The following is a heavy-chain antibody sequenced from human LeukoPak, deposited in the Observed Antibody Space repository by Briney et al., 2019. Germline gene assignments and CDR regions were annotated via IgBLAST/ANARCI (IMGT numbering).Heavy chain of an antibody. CDR3: MAESSSPWEGY. V-gene: IGHV3-33*01. J-gene: IGHJ4*02. Sequence: GGSLRLSCAASGFTFSHYGMHWVRLAPGKGLEWVSAIWYDGSKAYSADSVKGRFTISRDNSKNTLNLQMNSLRAEDTAVYYCMAESSSPWEGYWGQGTLVIVSS. CDR1: GFTFSHYG. CDR2: IWYDGSKA. D-gene: IGHD6-6*01.